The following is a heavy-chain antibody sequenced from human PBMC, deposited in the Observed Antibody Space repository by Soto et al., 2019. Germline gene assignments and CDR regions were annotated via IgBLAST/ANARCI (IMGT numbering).Heavy chain of an antibody. J-gene: IGHJ6*02. V-gene: IGHV3-30-3*01. Sequence: QVQLVESGGGVVQPGRSLRLSCAASGFTFSSYAMHWVRQAPGKGLEWVAVISYDGSNKYYADSVKGRFTISRDNSKNTLYLQMNSLRAEDTAVYYCARSRRGYYGMDVWGQGTTVTVSS. CDR1: GFTFSSYA. CDR2: ISYDGSNK. CDR3: ARSRRGYYGMDV.